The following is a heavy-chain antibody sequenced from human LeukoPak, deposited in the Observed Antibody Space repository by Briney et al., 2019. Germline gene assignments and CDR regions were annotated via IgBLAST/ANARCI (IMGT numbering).Heavy chain of an antibody. CDR2: LSGNGGTT. D-gene: IGHD3-22*01. CDR3: ARTASSGYFYFGY. Sequence: GGSLRLSCAASGFTFSSYAVTWVRQAPGRGLEWVSALSGNGGTTYYADSVKGRFTISRDNSKNTLYLQMNSLRAEDTAVYYCARTASSGYFYFGYWGQGTLVTVSS. J-gene: IGHJ4*02. V-gene: IGHV3-23*01. CDR1: GFTFSSYA.